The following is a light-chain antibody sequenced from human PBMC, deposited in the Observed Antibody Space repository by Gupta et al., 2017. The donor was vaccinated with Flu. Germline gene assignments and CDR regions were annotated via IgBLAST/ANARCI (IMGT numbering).Light chain of an antibody. J-gene: IGKJ2*01. CDR1: QSVGTY. V-gene: IGKV3-11*01. CDR3: QKRSNWPPDT. Sequence: EIVLTQSPATLSLSPGERATLSCRASQSVGTYLAWYQQKTGQTPRLLIYDASNRATGIPARFSGSGSGTDFILTISSLEPEDFAVYYCQKRSNWPPDTFGQGTRLEIK. CDR2: DAS.